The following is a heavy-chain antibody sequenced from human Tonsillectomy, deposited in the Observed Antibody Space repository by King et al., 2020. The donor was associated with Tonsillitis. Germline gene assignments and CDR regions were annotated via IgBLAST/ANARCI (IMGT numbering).Heavy chain of an antibody. Sequence: VQLVESGGGLVQPGRSLRLSCTASGFTFGDYAMSWVRQAPGKGLEWVGFIRSKAYGGTTEYAASVKGRFTISRDDSKSIAYLQMNSLKTEDTAVYYCTRDGAYYYYMDVWGKGTTVTVSS. CDR2: IRSKAYGGTT. V-gene: IGHV3-49*04. D-gene: IGHD3-16*01. J-gene: IGHJ6*03. CDR1: GFTFGDYA. CDR3: TRDGAYYYYMDV.